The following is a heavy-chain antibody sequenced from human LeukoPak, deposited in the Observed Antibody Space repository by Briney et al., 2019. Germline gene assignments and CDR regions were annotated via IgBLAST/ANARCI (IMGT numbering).Heavy chain of an antibody. CDR3: ARLEVYCGGDCAGDY. J-gene: IGHJ4*02. D-gene: IGHD2-21*02. V-gene: IGHV3-53*01. Sequence: PGGSLRLSCAASGFTVSSNYMSWVRQAPGKGLEWVSVIYSGGSTYYADSVKGRFTISRDNSKNTLYLQMNSLRAEDTAVYYCARLEVYCGGDCAGDYWGQGTLVTVSP. CDR2: IYSGGST. CDR1: GFTVSSNY.